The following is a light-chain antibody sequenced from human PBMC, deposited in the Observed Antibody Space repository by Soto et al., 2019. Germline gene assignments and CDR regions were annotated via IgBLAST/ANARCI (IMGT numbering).Light chain of an antibody. Sequence: EIVMTQSPATLSLSPGERATLSCRASQSVSSSYLAWYQQKPGQAPRLHIYGASSRATGIPDRFSGSGSGTDFTLTISRLEPEDFAVYYCQQYGSSPLSFGKGTRVDIK. V-gene: IGKV3-20*01. CDR2: GAS. CDR3: QQYGSSPLS. J-gene: IGKJ1*01. CDR1: QSVSSSY.